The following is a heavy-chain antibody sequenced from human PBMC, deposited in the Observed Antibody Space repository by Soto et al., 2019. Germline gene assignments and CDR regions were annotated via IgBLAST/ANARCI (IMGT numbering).Heavy chain of an antibody. Sequence: SETLSLTCTVSGGSISSYYWSWIWQPPGKGLEWIGYIYYSGSTNYNPSLKSRVTISVDTSKNQFSLKLSSVTAADTAVYYCARNTPYYDILTGYYKRYYFDYWGQGTLVTVSS. CDR3: ARNTPYYDILTGYYKRYYFDY. CDR1: GGSISSYY. J-gene: IGHJ4*02. V-gene: IGHV4-59*08. D-gene: IGHD3-9*01. CDR2: IYYSGST.